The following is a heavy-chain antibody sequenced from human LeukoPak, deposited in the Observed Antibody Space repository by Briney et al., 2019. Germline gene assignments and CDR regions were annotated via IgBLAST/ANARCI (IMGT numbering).Heavy chain of an antibody. CDR3: ARGDYYYGSGSAFDI. J-gene: IGHJ3*02. CDR1: GFTFSSYA. V-gene: IGHV3-30-3*01. Sequence: PGGSLRLSCAASGFTFSSYAMHWVRQAPGKGLEWVAVISYDGSNKYYADSAKGRFTISRDNSKNTLYLQMNSLRAEDTAVYYCARGDYYYGSGSAFDIWGQGTMVTVSS. D-gene: IGHD3-10*01. CDR2: ISYDGSNK.